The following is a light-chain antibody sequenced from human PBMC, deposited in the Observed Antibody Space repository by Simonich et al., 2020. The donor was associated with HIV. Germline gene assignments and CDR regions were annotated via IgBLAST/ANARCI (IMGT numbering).Light chain of an antibody. Sequence: EVVMTQSPATLSVSPGERATLPCRASQSVSSNLAWYQQMPGQAPRLLIYGASTRATGIPARFRGSGSGTDFTLTISSLEPEDFAVYYCQQYNNWPPGTFGQGTKLEIK. J-gene: IGKJ2*01. V-gene: IGKV3-15*01. CDR1: QSVSSN. CDR3: QQYNNWPPGT. CDR2: GAS.